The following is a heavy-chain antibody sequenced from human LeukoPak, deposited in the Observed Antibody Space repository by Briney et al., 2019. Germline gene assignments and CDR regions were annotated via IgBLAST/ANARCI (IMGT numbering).Heavy chain of an antibody. CDR1: GYIFTDYY. CDR3: ARESYYDSSGYLDY. CDR2: ISAYNGKT. Sequence: ASVKVSCKTSGYIFTDYYMHWVRQAPGQGLEWMGWISAYNGKTNFAQKFQGRVTMTTDTPTSTAYMELRSLRSDDTAVYYCARESYYDSSGYLDYWGQGTLVTVSS. D-gene: IGHD3-22*01. J-gene: IGHJ4*02. V-gene: IGHV1-18*04.